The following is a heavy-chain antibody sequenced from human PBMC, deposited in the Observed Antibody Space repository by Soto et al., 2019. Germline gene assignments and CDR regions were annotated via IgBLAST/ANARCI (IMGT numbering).Heavy chain of an antibody. CDR3: ARDRGEIWREEGNDYFDY. J-gene: IGHJ4*02. Sequence: LSLTCTVSGGSIRSYYWRWIRQPPGTGLEWAGYIYYIGSTNYNPSLKRRVTISVDTSKNQFSLKLGSVTAADAAVYYCARDRGEIWREEGNDYFDYWGQGTLVTVSS. V-gene: IGHV4-59*01. CDR1: GGSIRSYY. D-gene: IGHD3-3*01. CDR2: IYYIGST.